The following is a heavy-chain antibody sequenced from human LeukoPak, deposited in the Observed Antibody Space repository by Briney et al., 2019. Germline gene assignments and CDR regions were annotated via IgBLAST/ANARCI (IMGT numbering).Heavy chain of an antibody. CDR2: FDPEDGET. V-gene: IGHV1-24*01. Sequence: ASVNVSCKVSGYTLTELSMHWVRQAPGKGLEWMGGFDPEDGETIYAQKFQGRVTMTEDTSTDTAYMELSSLRSEDTAVYYCARDPGVLWFGSPVPIFDYWGQGTLVTVSS. CDR3: ARDPGVLWFGSPVPIFDY. D-gene: IGHD3-10*01. CDR1: GYTLTELS. J-gene: IGHJ4*02.